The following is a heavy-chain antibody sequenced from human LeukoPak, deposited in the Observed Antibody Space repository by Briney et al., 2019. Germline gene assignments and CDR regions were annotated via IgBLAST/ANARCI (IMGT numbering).Heavy chain of an antibody. J-gene: IGHJ4*02. CDR2: ISGSGVGT. Sequence: PGGSLRLSCAASGFIVSSNHMSWARQTPGKGLEWVSAISGSGVGTYYADSVKGRFTISRDSSKNTLYLQMNSLSAEDTALYYCARGRVDYSSSLTYFEYWGQGTLVTVSP. V-gene: IGHV3-23*01. CDR3: ARGRVDYSSSLTYFEY. CDR1: GFIVSSNH. D-gene: IGHD6-6*01.